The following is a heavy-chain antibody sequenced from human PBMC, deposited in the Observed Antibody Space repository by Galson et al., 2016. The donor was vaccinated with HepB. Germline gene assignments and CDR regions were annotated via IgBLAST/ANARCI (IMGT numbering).Heavy chain of an antibody. CDR1: GFPFSAYW. J-gene: IGHJ6*02. CDR3: VRDGDGYTFVNAMDV. CDR2: LTTDGII. D-gene: IGHD5-18*01. V-gene: IGHV3-74*01. Sequence: SLRLSCAATGFPFSAYWMQWVRQVPGKGLVWVSRLTTDGIIGYADSVMGRFTISRDNSNNSLYLQMDSLRADDTAVYYCVRDGDGYTFVNAMDVWGRGTTVTVSS.